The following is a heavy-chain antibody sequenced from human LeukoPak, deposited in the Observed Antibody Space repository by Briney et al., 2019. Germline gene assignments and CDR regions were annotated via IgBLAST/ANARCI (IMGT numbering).Heavy chain of an antibody. CDR3: ARKSRYYFDY. D-gene: IGHD4-17*01. CDR2: IYYSGST. J-gene: IGHJ4*02. V-gene: IGHV4-31*03. Sequence: PSETLSLTCTVSGGSISSGGYYWGWIRQHPGKGLEWIGYIYYSGSTYYNPSLKSRVTISVDTSKNQFSLKLSSVTAADTAVYYCARKSRYYFDYWGQGTLVTVSS. CDR1: GGSISSGGYY.